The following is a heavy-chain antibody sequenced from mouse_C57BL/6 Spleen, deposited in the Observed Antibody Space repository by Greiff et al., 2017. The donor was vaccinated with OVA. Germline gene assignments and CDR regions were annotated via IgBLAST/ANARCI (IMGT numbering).Heavy chain of an antibody. Sequence: EVQGVESGGGLVKPGGSLKLSCAASGFTFSDYGMHWVRQAPEKGLEWVAYISSGSSTIYYADTVKGRFTISRDNAKNTLFLQMTSLRSEDTAMYYCARDYYGSSSLYYAMDYWGQGTSVTVSS. J-gene: IGHJ4*01. CDR3: ARDYYGSSSLYYAMDY. CDR1: GFTFSDYG. V-gene: IGHV5-17*01. CDR2: ISSGSSTI. D-gene: IGHD1-1*01.